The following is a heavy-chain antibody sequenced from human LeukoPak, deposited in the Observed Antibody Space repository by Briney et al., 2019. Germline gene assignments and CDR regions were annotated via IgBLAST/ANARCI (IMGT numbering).Heavy chain of an antibody. CDR2: ISSSSSYI. CDR1: GFTFSSYS. CDR3: SRTGVYCSTTSCYEDY. J-gene: IGHJ4*02. D-gene: IGHD2-2*01. Sequence: GGSLRLSCAASGFTFSSYSMNWVRLAPGKGLEWVSSISSSSSYIYHADSVKGRFTISRDNAKNSLYLQMNSLRAKDTAVYYCSRTGVYCSTTSCYEDYWGQGTLVTVSS. V-gene: IGHV3-21*01.